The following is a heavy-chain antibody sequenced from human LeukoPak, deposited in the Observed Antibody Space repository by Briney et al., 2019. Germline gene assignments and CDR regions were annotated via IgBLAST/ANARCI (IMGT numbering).Heavy chain of an antibody. V-gene: IGHV3-64*01. Sequence: GGSLRLSCAASGFTFSSYAMHWVRQAPGKGLEYVSAISSNGGSTYYANSVKGRFTISRDNSKNTLYLQMGSLRAEDMAVYYCAKDLRGYSYGSYWGQGTLVTVSS. CDR1: GFTFSSYA. J-gene: IGHJ4*02. D-gene: IGHD5-18*01. CDR3: AKDLRGYSYGSY. CDR2: ISSNGGST.